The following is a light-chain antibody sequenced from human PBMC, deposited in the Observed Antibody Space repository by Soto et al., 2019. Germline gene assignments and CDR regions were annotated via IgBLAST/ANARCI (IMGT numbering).Light chain of an antibody. CDR2: AAS. CDR1: QSISTY. Sequence: DIQMTQSPSSLSASVGDRVTITCRASQSISTYLNWYQQKPGKAPKFLIYAASSLQSGVPSRFSGSGSGTDFTLTISSLQPEDFATYYCQQSYSAPNTFGQGTTVDIK. V-gene: IGKV1-39*01. J-gene: IGKJ1*01. CDR3: QQSYSAPNT.